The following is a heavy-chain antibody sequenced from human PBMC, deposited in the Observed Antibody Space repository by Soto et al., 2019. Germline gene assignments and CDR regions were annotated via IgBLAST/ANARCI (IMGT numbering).Heavy chain of an antibody. D-gene: IGHD6-19*01. J-gene: IGHJ4*02. CDR3: AHLYSSGWYGGDYFDY. CDR2: IYWDDDK. V-gene: IGHV2-5*02. CDR1: VFSHSTNGVG. Sequence: GSGPTLENPTQTLTLTCTLSVFSHSTNGVGVGWIRQPPVKALEWLALIYWDDDKRNSPTLKSRLTITKDTSKNQVVITMTNMDPVDTATYYCAHLYSSGWYGGDYFDYWGQGTLVTVSS.